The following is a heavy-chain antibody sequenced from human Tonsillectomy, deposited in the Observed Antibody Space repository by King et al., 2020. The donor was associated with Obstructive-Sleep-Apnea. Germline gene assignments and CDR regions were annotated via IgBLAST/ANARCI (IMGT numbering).Heavy chain of an antibody. D-gene: IGHD4-11*01. Sequence: QLVQSGAEVKKPGASVTVSCRTSGYIFTTYYIQWVRQAPGQGLEWMALLNPSGGSTAYAQKFQDRVTLTRDTSTSTVQMHLRSLRSEDTAVYYCATGQIPMTNYWGQGPLVTVSS. J-gene: IGHJ4*02. CDR2: LNPSGGST. V-gene: IGHV1-46*01. CDR1: GYIFTTYY. CDR3: ATGQIPMTNY.